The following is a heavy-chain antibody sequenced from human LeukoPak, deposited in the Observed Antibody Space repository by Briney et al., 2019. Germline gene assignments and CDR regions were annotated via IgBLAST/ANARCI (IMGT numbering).Heavy chain of an antibody. J-gene: IGHJ3*02. CDR1: GGSFSGYY. CDR3: ARVPIRGYSYGPDAFDI. D-gene: IGHD5-18*01. Sequence: KPSETLSLTCAVYGGSFSGYYWSWIRQPPGKGLEWIGEINHSGSTNYNPSLKSRVTISVDTSKNQFSLKLSSVTAADTAVYYCARVPIRGYSYGPDAFDIWGQGTMVTVSS. V-gene: IGHV4-34*01. CDR2: INHSGST.